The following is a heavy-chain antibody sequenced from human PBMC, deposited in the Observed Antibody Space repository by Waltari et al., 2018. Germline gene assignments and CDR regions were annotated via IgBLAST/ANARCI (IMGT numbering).Heavy chain of an antibody. Sequence: QLVQSGAEVKKPGASVKVSCKASGYIFSNYGITWVRKAPGQGLEWMGWIYPYNGNTKYEQNLQGRVTMTTDTSTTTAYMEIRSLRSDDTAIYYCARDDVDSSNFGGFWGQGTLVTVFS. V-gene: IGHV1-18*01. J-gene: IGHJ4*02. CDR2: IYPYNGNT. D-gene: IGHD6-13*01. CDR3: ARDDVDSSNFGGF. CDR1: GYIFSNYG.